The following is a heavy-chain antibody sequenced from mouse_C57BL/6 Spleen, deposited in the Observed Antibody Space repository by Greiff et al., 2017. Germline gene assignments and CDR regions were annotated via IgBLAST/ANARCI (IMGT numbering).Heavy chain of an antibody. CDR2: IWPGGGT. V-gene: IGHV2-9-1*01. J-gene: IGHJ4*01. D-gene: IGHD2-5*01. Sequence: QVQLQQSGPGLVAPSQSLSITCTVSGFSLTSSAISWVRQPPGKGLAWLGVIWPGGGTNYNSALKSRLSISKDNSKSQVFLKMNSLQTDDTARYYCARTERKAYYSNAYYYAMDYWGQGTSVTVSS. CDR1: GFSLTSSA. CDR3: ARTERKAYYSNAYYYAMDY.